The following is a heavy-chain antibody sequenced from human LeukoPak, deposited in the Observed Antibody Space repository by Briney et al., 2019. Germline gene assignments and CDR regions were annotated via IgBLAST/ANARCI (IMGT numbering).Heavy chain of an antibody. V-gene: IGHV1-2*02. CDR2: INPNSGGT. J-gene: IGHJ4*02. Sequence: ASVKVSCKASGYTFTGYYMHWVRQAPGQGLEWMGWINPNSGGTNYAQKFQGRVTMTRDTSISTDYMELRRLRSDDTAVYYCARLTTFDSYYYDSSGYKIFDYWGQGTLVTVSS. D-gene: IGHD3-22*01. CDR1: GYTFTGYY. CDR3: ARLTTFDSYYYDSSGYKIFDY.